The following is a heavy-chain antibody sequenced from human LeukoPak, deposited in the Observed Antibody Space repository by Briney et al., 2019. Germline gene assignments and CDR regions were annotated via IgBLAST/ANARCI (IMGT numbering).Heavy chain of an antibody. CDR1: GFTFSSYS. CDR2: ISSSSSYI. CDR3: ARANYYGSGSYDY. J-gene: IGHJ4*02. V-gene: IGHV3-21*01. Sequence: PGGSLRLSCAGSGFTFSSYSMNWVRQAPGKGLEWVSSISSSSSYIYYADSVRGRFTISGDNAKNSLYLQMNSLRAEDTAVYYCARANYYGSGSYDYWGQGTLVTVSS. D-gene: IGHD3-10*01.